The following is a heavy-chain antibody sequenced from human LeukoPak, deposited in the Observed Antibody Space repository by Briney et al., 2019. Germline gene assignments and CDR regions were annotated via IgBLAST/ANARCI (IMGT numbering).Heavy chain of an antibody. D-gene: IGHD3-3*01. J-gene: IGHJ4*02. CDR3: AGSGYYTDY. Sequence: GGSVRLSCAASRFTFNSYAMSWVPQAPGKGREWVSAISGSGGSTYYADSVKGRFTISRDNSKNTLYLQMSSLRAEDTAVYYCAGSGYYTDYWGQGTLVTVSS. V-gene: IGHV3-23*01. CDR2: ISGSGGST. CDR1: RFTFNSYA.